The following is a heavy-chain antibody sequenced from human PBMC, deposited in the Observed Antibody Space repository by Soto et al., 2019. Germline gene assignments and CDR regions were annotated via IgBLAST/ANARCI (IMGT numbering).Heavy chain of an antibody. J-gene: IGHJ4*02. CDR2: INPSGGST. Sequence: ASVNVSCQASGYTFTSYYMHWVRQAPGQGLEWMGIINPSGGSTSYAQKFQGRVTMTRDTSTSTVYMELSSLRSEDTAVYYCARDLEPIAVAGTTFYYFDYWGQG. V-gene: IGHV1-46*01. D-gene: IGHD6-19*01. CDR3: ARDLEPIAVAGTTFYYFDY. CDR1: GYTFTSYY.